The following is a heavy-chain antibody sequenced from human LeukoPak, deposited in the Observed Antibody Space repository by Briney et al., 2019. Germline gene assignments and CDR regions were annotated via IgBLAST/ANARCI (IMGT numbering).Heavy chain of an antibody. Sequence: SETLSLTCAVYGGSFSGYYWSWIRQPPGKGLEWIGEINHSGSTNYNPSLKSRVTISVDTSKNQFSLKLSSVTAADTAVYYCARATMVTMVRGVIAPYFDYWGQGTLVTVS. D-gene: IGHD3-10*01. V-gene: IGHV4-34*01. CDR3: ARATMVTMVRGVIAPYFDY. CDR2: INHSGST. CDR1: GGSFSGYY. J-gene: IGHJ4*02.